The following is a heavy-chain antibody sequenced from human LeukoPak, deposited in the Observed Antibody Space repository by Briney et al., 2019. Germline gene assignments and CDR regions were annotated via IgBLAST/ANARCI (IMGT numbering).Heavy chain of an antibody. CDR1: GITFSNYV. J-gene: IGHJ4*02. V-gene: IGHV3-23*01. CDR2: ISDSGLST. CDR3: AKDGPTGTYFNY. D-gene: IGHD2-8*02. Sequence: GSLRLSCAASGITFSNYVMSWVRQAPGKGLEWVSTISDSGLSTYYADSVQGRFTISRDNSKNTLNLQMNSLRAEDTAIFYCAKDGPTGTYFNYWGQGTLVTVSS.